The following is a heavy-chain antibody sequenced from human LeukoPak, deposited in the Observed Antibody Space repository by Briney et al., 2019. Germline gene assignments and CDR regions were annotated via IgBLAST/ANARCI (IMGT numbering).Heavy chain of an antibody. Sequence: GGSLRLSCAASGFTFSSYGMHWVRQAPGKGLEWVAFIRYDGSNKYYADSVKGRFTISRDNSKNTLYLQMNSLRAEDTAVYYCARGRGWYYDSSGYYPFDYWGQGTLVTVSS. CDR3: ARGRGWYYDSSGYYPFDY. CDR2: IRYDGSNK. J-gene: IGHJ4*02. D-gene: IGHD3-22*01. V-gene: IGHV3-30*02. CDR1: GFTFSSYG.